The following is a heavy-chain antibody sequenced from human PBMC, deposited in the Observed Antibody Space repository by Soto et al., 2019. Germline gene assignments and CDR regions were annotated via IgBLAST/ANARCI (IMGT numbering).Heavy chain of an antibody. J-gene: IGHJ5*02. Sequence: SETLSLTCTVSGASLHIGGYYFSCIRQNPWNGLELIGYIYYTGVTYYNPSLGSRVNISVDTSKNQFSLELTSVTAADTAVYYCARDGSSTANWLDPWGQGLLVTVSS. D-gene: IGHD2-2*01. CDR1: GASLHIGGYY. CDR3: ARDGSSTANWLDP. CDR2: IYYTGVT. V-gene: IGHV4-31*03.